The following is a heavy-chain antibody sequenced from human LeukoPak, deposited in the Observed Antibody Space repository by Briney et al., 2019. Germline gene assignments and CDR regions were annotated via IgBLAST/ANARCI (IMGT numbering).Heavy chain of an antibody. CDR2: IYHSGST. CDR3: AREGGFFDD. J-gene: IGHJ4*02. CDR1: GGSISSGGYS. Sequence: SQTLSLTCAVSGGSISSGGYSWSWIRQPPGKGLEWIGYIYHSGSTYYNPSLKSRVTISVDRSKNQFSLKLSSVTAADTAVYYCAREGGFFDDWGQGTLVTVSS. D-gene: IGHD3-16*01. V-gene: IGHV4-30-2*01.